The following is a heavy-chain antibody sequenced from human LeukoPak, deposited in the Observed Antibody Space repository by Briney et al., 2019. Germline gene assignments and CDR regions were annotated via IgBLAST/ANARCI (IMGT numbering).Heavy chain of an antibody. J-gene: IGHJ4*02. V-gene: IGHV4-34*01. Sequence: SETLSLTCAVYGGSFSSYYWSWIRQPPGKGLEWIGEINHSGSTNYNPSLKSRVTISVDTSKNQFSLKLSSVTAADTAVYYCARTWGQLLDYWGQGTLVTVSS. CDR2: INHSGST. D-gene: IGHD3-16*01. CDR1: GGSFSSYY. CDR3: ARTWGQLLDY.